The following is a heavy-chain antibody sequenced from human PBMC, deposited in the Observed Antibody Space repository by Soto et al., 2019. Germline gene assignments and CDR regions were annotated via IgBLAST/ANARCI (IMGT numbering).Heavy chain of an antibody. J-gene: IGHJ6*04. CDR3: ARAGGIVVVVAAWMDV. CDR1: GYTFTSYG. V-gene: IGHV1-18*01. Sequence: APVKVSCKASGYTFTSYGISWVRQAPGQGLEWMGWISAYNGNTNYAQKLQGRVTMTTDTSTSTAYMELRSLRSDDTAVYYCARAGGIVVVVAAWMDVWGKGTTVTVSS. D-gene: IGHD2-15*01. CDR2: ISAYNGNT.